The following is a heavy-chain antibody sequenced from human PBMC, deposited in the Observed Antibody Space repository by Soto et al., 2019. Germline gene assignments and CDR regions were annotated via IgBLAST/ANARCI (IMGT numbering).Heavy chain of an antibody. CDR1: GFTFSNYA. Sequence: PGGSLRLSCAASGFTFSNYAMSWVRQAQGKGLEWLSAISGSGGSTYYADSVKGRFTISRDNSKNTLYLQMNSLRAEDTAVYYCAKDFSYYYDSSGYYDYWGQGTLVTVSS. D-gene: IGHD3-22*01. CDR3: AKDFSYYYDSSGYYDY. CDR2: ISGSGGST. V-gene: IGHV3-23*01. J-gene: IGHJ4*02.